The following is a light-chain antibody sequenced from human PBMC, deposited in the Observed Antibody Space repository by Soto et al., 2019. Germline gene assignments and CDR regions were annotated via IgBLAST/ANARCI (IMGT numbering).Light chain of an antibody. V-gene: IGKV4-1*01. J-gene: IGKJ2*01. CDR1: QSILYSSNNKYY. Sequence: DIVMTQSPDSLAVSLGERATINCKSSQSILYSSNNKYYLAWYQQKPGQPPKLLIYWASTRESGVPDRFSGSGSGTYFTLTISSLQAPDVAVYYGQQYYSTPDTFCQRTKLEIK. CDR3: QQYYSTPDT. CDR2: WAS.